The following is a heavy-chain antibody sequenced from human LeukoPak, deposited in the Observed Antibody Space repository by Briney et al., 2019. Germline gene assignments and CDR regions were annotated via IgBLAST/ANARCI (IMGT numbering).Heavy chain of an antibody. V-gene: IGHV1-46*01. CDR3: TRLTNGATRDY. CDR1: GYTFTSYY. CDR2: INPSGGSA. Sequence: GASVKVSCKASGYTFTSYYMHWVRQAPGQGLEWMGIINPSGGSATYAQKFQGRVTMTRDTSTSTVYMELSSLRSEDTAVYYCTRLTNGATRDYWGQGTLVTVSS. D-gene: IGHD1-26*01. J-gene: IGHJ4*02.